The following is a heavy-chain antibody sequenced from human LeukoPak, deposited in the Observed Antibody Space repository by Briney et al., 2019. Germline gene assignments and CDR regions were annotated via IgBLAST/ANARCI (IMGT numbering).Heavy chain of an antibody. CDR3: ATRRRFGELLQTGYWYFDL. Sequence: GESLKISCKGSGYSFTSYWIGWVRQMPGKGLEWMGIIYPGDSDTRYSPSFQGQVTISADKSISTAYLQWSSLKASDTAMYYCATRRRFGELLQTGYWYFDLWGRGTLVTVSS. D-gene: IGHD3-10*01. V-gene: IGHV5-51*01. J-gene: IGHJ2*01. CDR2: IYPGDSDT. CDR1: GYSFTSYW.